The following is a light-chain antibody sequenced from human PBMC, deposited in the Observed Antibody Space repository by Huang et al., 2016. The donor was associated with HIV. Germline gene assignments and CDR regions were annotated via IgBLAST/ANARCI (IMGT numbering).Light chain of an antibody. V-gene: IGKV3-20*01. CDR3: QQYGSSPFT. CDR2: GAS. CDR1: HSVRRRS. J-gene: IGKJ3*01. Sequence: EIVLTQSPGTLSLSPGERATFSCRASHSVRRRSLAWEQQKAGQPPRLLIYGASSRATDIPDRCTGSGSGTEFTLTISRVQPEDFAVYYCQQYGSSPFTFGRGTKVDFK.